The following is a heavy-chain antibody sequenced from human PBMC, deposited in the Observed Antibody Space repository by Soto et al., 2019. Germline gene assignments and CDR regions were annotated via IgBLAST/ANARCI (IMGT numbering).Heavy chain of an antibody. CDR2: INHSGGT. D-gene: IGHD3-22*01. Sequence: PSETLSLTWAVYGGSFRGYYWSWIGQPPGKGVEWIGEINHSGGTSYNPSLKSRVTISVDTSKSQFSLKLTSVTAADRAVYYCARGSVDTLDSSGFYEYCGQGTPVTVSS. V-gene: IGHV4-34*01. CDR3: ARGSVDTLDSSGFYEY. J-gene: IGHJ4*02. CDR1: GGSFRGYY.